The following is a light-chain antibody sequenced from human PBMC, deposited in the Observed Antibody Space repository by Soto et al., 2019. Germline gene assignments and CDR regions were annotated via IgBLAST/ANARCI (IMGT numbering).Light chain of an antibody. Sequence: DIQMTQSPSTLSASVGDRVTITCRASQSISSWLAWYQQKPGKAPKLLIYDASSLESGVPSRFSGSGSGTEFTLTISNLQPEDSATYYCLQHYSYPPITFGQGTRLEIK. J-gene: IGKJ5*01. CDR3: LQHYSYPPIT. V-gene: IGKV1-5*01. CDR2: DAS. CDR1: QSISSW.